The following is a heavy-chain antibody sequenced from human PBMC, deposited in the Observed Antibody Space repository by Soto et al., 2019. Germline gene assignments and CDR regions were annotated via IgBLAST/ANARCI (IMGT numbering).Heavy chain of an antibody. J-gene: IGHJ2*01. CDR2: ISSDGSKT. Sequence: VQVVESGGGSAQPGGSLRLSCAASGFTFSGYWAHWVRQPPGRGLEWVSRISSDGSKTNYVDSVKGRFTISRDNAKSTLYLHMNSLRAEDTALYYCIRSRSGGYFDIWGRGTLVTVSS. V-gene: IGHV3-74*01. CDR3: IRSRSGGYFDI. CDR1: GFTFSGYW. D-gene: IGHD3-16*01.